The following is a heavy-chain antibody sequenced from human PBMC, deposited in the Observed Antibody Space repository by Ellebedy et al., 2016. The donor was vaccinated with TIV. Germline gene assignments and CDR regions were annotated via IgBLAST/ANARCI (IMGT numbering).Heavy chain of an antibody. D-gene: IGHD1-26*01. CDR2: INHSGST. V-gene: IGHV4-34*01. Sequence: SETLSLXXAVYGGSFSGYYWSWIRQPPGKGLEWIGEINHSGSTNYNPSLKSRVTISVDTSKNQFSLKLSSVTAADTAVYYCAREGVGATDIDYWGQGTLVTVSS. CDR1: GGSFSGYY. CDR3: AREGVGATDIDY. J-gene: IGHJ4*02.